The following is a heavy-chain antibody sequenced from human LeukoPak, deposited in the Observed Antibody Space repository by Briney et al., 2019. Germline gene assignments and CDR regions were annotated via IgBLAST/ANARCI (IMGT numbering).Heavy chain of an antibody. CDR2: ISGSGGST. CDR1: GFTFSSYA. J-gene: IGHJ6*03. D-gene: IGHD7-27*01. CDR3: ARNWGSIPGYMDV. Sequence: PGGSLRLSCAASGFTFSSYAMSWVRQAPGKGLEWVSAISGSGGSTYYADSVKGRFTISRDNSKNTLYLQMNSLRAEDTAVYYCARNWGSIPGYMDVWGKGTTVTVSS. V-gene: IGHV3-23*01.